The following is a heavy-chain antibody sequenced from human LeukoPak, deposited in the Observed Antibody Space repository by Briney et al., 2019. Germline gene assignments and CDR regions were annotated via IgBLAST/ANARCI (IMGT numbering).Heavy chain of an antibody. V-gene: IGHV3-48*01. D-gene: IGHD3-10*01. CDR3: ARAKLWFGELLYFDY. CDR2: LSSSSSTI. J-gene: IGHJ4*02. Sequence: GGSLRLSCAASGFTFSSYSMNWVRQAPGKGLEWVSYLSSSSSTIYYADSVKGRFTISRDNAKNSLYLQMNSLRAEDTAVYYCARAKLWFGELLYFDYWGQGTLVTLSS. CDR1: GFTFSSYS.